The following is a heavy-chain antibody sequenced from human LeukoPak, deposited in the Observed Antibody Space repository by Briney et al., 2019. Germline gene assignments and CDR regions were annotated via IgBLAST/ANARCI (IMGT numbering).Heavy chain of an antibody. CDR1: GFTFSSYE. CDR2: ISSSGRTI. J-gene: IGHJ4*02. Sequence: PGGSLRLSCAASGFTFSSYEMMWVRQAPGKGLEWISYISSSGRTIYSADSVKGRFTISRDNPKNSLYLQMNSLRAEDTAVYYCARGHYYDSSVYDYWGQGTLVTVSS. D-gene: IGHD3-22*01. V-gene: IGHV3-48*03. CDR3: ARGHYYDSSVYDY.